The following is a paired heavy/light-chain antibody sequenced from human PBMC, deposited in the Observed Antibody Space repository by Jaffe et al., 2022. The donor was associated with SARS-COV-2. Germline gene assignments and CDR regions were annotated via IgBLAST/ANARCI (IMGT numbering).Light chain of an antibody. V-gene: IGLV1-44*01. Sequence: QSVLTQPPSAPGTPGQRVTISCSGSSANIGSNTVNWYQQLPGTAPKLLIYSNNQRPSGVPDRFSGSRSGTSASLAISGLRSEDEADYYCAAWDDSLNGHLVFGTGTKVTVL. CDR3: AAWDDSLNGHLV. CDR1: SANIGSNT. J-gene: IGLJ1*01. CDR2: SNN.
Heavy chain of an antibody. D-gene: IGHD1-26*01. CDR3: ARKSGSPVRGYYFDH. CDR1: GGSISSGSYY. J-gene: IGHJ4*02. Sequence: QVQLQESGPGLVKPSQTLSLTCTVSGGSISSGSYYWSWIRQPAGKGLEWIGRIYTSGSTNYNPSLKSRVTISLDTANNQFSLMLSSMTAADTAVYYCARKSGSPVRGYYFDHWGQGTLVSVSS. CDR2: IYTSGST. V-gene: IGHV4-61*02.